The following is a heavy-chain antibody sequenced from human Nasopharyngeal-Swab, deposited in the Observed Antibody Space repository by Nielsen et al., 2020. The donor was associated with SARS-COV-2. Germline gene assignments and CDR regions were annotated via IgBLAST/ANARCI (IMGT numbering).Heavy chain of an antibody. D-gene: IGHD5-12*01. V-gene: IGHV1-8*01. CDR3: ARGFIVATIFHHYYYMDV. Sequence: ASVQVSCKASGYTFTSYDINWVRQATGQGLEWMGWMNPNSGNTGYAQKFQGRVTMTRNTSISTAYMELSSLRSEDTAVYYCARGFIVATIFHHYYYMDVWGKGTTVTVSS. CDR1: GYTFTSYD. CDR2: MNPNSGNT. J-gene: IGHJ6*03.